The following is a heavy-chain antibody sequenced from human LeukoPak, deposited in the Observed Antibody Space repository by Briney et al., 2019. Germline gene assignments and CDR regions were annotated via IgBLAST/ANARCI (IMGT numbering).Heavy chain of an antibody. J-gene: IGHJ4*02. CDR2: IYYSGST. CDR3: AFLTAAGSTYYFDY. D-gene: IGHD6-13*01. V-gene: IGHV4-59*05. CDR1: GFTFSTYA. Sequence: GSLRLSCAASGFTFSTYALSWVRQAPGKGLEWIGSIYYSGSTYYNPSLKSRVTISVDTSKNQFSLKLSSVTAADTAVYYCAFLTAAGSTYYFDYWGQGTLVTVSS.